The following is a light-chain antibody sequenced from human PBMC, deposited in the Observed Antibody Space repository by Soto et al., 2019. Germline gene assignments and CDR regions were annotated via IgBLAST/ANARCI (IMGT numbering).Light chain of an antibody. CDR2: GND. V-gene: IGLV1-44*01. CDR3: AVWDGSLNAVV. Sequence: QSVLTQAPSASGTPGQRVTISCSGSSSNIGSRTVNWYQQLPGTAPKLLMYGNDQRPSGVPDRFSGSKSGTSASLVISGLQSEDEADYYCAVWDGSLNAVVFGGGTKVTVL. CDR1: SSNIGSRT. J-gene: IGLJ2*01.